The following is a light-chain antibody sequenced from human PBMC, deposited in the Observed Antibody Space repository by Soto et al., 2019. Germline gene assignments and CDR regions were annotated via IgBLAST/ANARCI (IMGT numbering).Light chain of an antibody. CDR2: AAS. CDR1: LEVSSS. CDR3: QQLYSYPWT. V-gene: IGKV1-9*01. J-gene: IGKJ1*01. Sequence: DIQLTQSPSFLSASVGDRVTITCRASLEVSSSLAWYQQKPGKAPKLLIYAASTLHSGVPSRFSGSGSETDFALTISSLQPEDFVTYFCQQLYSYPWTFGRGTKVEVK.